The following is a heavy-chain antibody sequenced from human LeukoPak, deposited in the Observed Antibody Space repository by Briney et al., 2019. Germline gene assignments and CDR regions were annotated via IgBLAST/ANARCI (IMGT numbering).Heavy chain of an antibody. Sequence: SETLSLTCTVSGYSISSGYYWGWIRQPPGKGLEWIGEINHSGSTNYNPSLKSRVTISVDTSKNQFSLKLSSVTAADTAVYYCARSRRITMIVVVISGFNWFDPWGQGTLVTVSS. V-gene: IGHV4-38-2*02. CDR3: ARSRRITMIVVVISGFNWFDP. CDR1: GYSISSGYY. CDR2: INHSGST. J-gene: IGHJ5*02. D-gene: IGHD3-22*01.